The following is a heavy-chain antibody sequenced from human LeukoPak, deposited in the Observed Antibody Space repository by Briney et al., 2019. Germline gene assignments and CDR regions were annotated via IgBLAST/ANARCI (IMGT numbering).Heavy chain of an antibody. V-gene: IGHV5-51*01. CDR1: GYSFPSYW. CDR3: ATVVVIASTQWHFDS. J-gene: IGHJ4*02. CDR2: IHPGDSDT. D-gene: IGHD2-21*01. Sequence: PGESLRISCKGSGYSFPSYWIGWVRQMPGKGLEWMGLIHPGDSDTRYSPSFQGQVTISVAKSISTAYLQWSSLEASDTAMYYCATVVVIASTQWHFDSWGQGTLVTVSS.